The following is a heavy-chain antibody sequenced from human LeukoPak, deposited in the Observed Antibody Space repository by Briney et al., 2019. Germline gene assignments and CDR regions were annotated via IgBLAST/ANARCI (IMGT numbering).Heavy chain of an antibody. J-gene: IGHJ4*02. V-gene: IGHV4-34*01. CDR2: INHSGST. D-gene: IGHD6-6*01. CDR1: GGSFSGYY. Sequence: SETLSLTCDVYGGSFSGYYWSWIRQPPGKGLEWIGEINHSGSTNYNPSLKSRVTISVDTSKNQFSLKLSSVTAADTAVYYCAGASPQLEIDYWGQGTLVTVSS. CDR3: AGASPQLEIDY.